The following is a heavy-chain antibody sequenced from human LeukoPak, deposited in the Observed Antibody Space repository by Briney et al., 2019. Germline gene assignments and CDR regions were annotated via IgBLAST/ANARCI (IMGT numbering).Heavy chain of an antibody. CDR3: ARHLGQGDQLLSVWFDY. CDR1: GGSISSSSYY. D-gene: IGHD2-2*01. V-gene: IGHV4-39*01. Sequence: PSETLSLTCTVSGGSISSSSYYWGWIRQPPGKGLEWTGSIYYSGSTYYNPSLKSRVTISVDTSKNQFSLKLSSVTAADTAVYYCARHLGQGDQLLSVWFDYWGQGTLVTVSS. J-gene: IGHJ4*02. CDR2: IYYSGST.